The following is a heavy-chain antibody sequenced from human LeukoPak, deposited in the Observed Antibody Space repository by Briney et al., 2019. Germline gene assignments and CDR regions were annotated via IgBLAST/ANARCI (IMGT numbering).Heavy chain of an antibody. Sequence: GGSLRLSCAASGFTFSSYEMNWVRQAPGKGLEWVSYISSSGSTIYYADSVKGRFTISRDNAKNSLYLQMNSLRAEDTAVYYCARGPASIPAHPLLIDPWGQGTLVTVSS. CDR2: ISSSGSTI. CDR1: GFTFSSYE. CDR3: ARGPASIPAHPLLIDP. J-gene: IGHJ5*02. D-gene: IGHD2-2*01. V-gene: IGHV3-48*03.